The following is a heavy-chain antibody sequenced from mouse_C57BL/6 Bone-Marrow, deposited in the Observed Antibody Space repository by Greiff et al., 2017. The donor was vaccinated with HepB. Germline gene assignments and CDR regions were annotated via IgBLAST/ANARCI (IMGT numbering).Heavy chain of an antibody. D-gene: IGHD2-2*01. Sequence: VQLQQSGAELVRPGTSVKVSCKASGYAFTNYLIEWVKQRPGQGLEWIGVINPGSGGTNYNEKFKGKATLTADKSSSTAYMQLSSLTSEDSAVYFCARGGGYDWFAYWGQGTLVTVSA. CDR3: ARGGGYDWFAY. V-gene: IGHV1-54*01. CDR1: GYAFTNYL. J-gene: IGHJ3*01. CDR2: INPGSGGT.